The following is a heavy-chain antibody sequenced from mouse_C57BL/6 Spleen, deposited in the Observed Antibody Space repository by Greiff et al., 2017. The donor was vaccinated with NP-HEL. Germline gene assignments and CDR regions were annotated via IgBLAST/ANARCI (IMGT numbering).Heavy chain of an antibody. CDR1: GYTFTDHT. V-gene: IGHV1-78*01. CDR2: IYPRDGST. CDR3: ATNYDYDGAWFAY. D-gene: IGHD2-4*01. J-gene: IGHJ3*01. Sequence: VQLVESDAELVKPGASVKISCKVSGYTFTDHTIHWMKQRPEQGLEWIGYIYPRDGSTKYNEKFKGKATLTADKSSSTAYMQLNSLTSEDSAVYFCATNYDYDGAWFAYWGQGTLVTVSA.